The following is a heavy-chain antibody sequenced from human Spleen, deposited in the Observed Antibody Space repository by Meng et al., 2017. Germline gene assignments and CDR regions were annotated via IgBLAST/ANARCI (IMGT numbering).Heavy chain of an antibody. CDR3: ARDRTYYYGSGDWYFDL. V-gene: IGHV4-34*01. Sequence: HVQRQQCGAGSVTPSETLSLTDAVYGGSFSGYYWSWIRQPQRQGLEWVGEINHSGSTNSTPSLQSHVTISVDTSKTQFSLNLRSVTAAATAVYYCARDRTYYYGSGDWYFDLWGRGTLVTVSS. CDR1: GGSFSGYY. CDR2: INHSGST. D-gene: IGHD3-10*01. J-gene: IGHJ2*01.